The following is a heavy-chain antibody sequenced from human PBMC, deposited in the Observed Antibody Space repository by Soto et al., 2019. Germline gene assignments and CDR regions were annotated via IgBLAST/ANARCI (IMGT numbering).Heavy chain of an antibody. Sequence: GGSLRLSCAASGFTFSSYAMSWVRQAPGKGLEWVSAISGSGGSTYYADSVKGRFTISRDNSKNTLYLQMNSLRAEDTAVYYCAKDQTTEQYYVHLWGPRDYCGQGTLVPVSS. CDR1: GFTFSSYA. J-gene: IGHJ4*02. D-gene: IGHD3-10*02. V-gene: IGHV3-23*01. CDR3: AKDQTTEQYYVHLWGPRDY. CDR2: ISGSGGST.